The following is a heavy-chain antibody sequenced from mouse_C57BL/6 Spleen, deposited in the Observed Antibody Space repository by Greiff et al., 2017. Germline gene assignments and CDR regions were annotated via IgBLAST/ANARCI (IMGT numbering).Heavy chain of an antibody. Sequence: EVQGVESGGGLVKPGGSLKLSCAASGFTFSDYGMPWVRQAPEKGLEWVAYISSGSSTIYYADTVKGRFTISSDNAKNTLFLQMTRLRSEDTAMYYWAREGVLLQRGYFDYWGQGTTLTVSS. CDR1: GFTFSDYG. CDR2: ISSGSSTI. CDR3: AREGVLLQRGYFDY. V-gene: IGHV5-17*01. J-gene: IGHJ2*01. D-gene: IGHD1-1*01.